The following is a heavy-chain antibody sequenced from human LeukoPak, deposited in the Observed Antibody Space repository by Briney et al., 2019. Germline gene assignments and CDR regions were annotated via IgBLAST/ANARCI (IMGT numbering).Heavy chain of an antibody. D-gene: IGHD5-12*01. J-gene: IGHJ4*02. V-gene: IGHV4-4*02. CDR2: IYRSGST. CDR1: GFTFDDYG. Sequence: PGGSLRLSCAASGFTFDDYGMSWVRQAPGKGLEWIGEIYRSGSTNYNPSLKSRVTISLDKSKNQFSLRLSSVTAADTAVYYCARYRGASGYHFDYWGQGTLVTVSS. CDR3: ARYRGASGYHFDY.